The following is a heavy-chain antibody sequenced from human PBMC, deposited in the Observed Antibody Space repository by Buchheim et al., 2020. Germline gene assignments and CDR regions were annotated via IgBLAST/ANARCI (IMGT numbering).Heavy chain of an antibody. D-gene: IGHD2-15*01. CDR3: ARDPPGDRVAI. J-gene: IGHJ4*02. CDR1: GDSISSSNW. Sequence: QMLLQESGPGLVKPSGTLSLTCAVSGDSISSSNWWSWVRQPPGKGLEWIGEFFHTGYANYNPSLKSRVTISVDQSKNQFSLKLSCVTAADTAVYCCARDPPGDRVAIWGQGTL. CDR2: FFHTGYA. V-gene: IGHV4-4*01.